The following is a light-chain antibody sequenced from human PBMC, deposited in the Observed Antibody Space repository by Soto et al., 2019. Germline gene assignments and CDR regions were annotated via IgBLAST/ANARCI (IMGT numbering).Light chain of an antibody. CDR1: QSVNIY. J-gene: IGKJ5*01. V-gene: IGKV3D-15*01. CDR2: GAS. CDR3: QHYAGGSTVT. Sequence: VMTPSPPTLSVSAGDVALLACSASQSVNIYLAWYQQTPGQAPRLLIFGASYRATGIPARFSGGGFGTDITLTISRLGPEYFALYYCQHYAGGSTVTFGQGTRLEIK.